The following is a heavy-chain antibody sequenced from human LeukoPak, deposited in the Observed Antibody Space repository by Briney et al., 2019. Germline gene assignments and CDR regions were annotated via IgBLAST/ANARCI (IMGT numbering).Heavy chain of an antibody. J-gene: IGHJ6*02. CDR3: ARHHRGSWDYYGMDV. V-gene: IGHV4-59*08. Sequence: SETLSLTCTVSGGSISNYYWSWIRQPPGKGLEWIGYIYSSGSTNYNPSLKSRVTMSVDTSKNQFSLKFTSVTAADTALYYCARHHRGSWDYYGMDVWGQGTTVTVSS. CDR2: IYSSGST. D-gene: IGHD3-10*01. CDR1: GGSISNYY.